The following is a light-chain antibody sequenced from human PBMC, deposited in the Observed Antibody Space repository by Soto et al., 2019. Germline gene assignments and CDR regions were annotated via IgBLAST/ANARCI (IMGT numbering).Light chain of an antibody. CDR3: HQYYSTPCT. Sequence: DIVMAQSPESLAVSLGERATIICKSSQSVLYGSNNNNYIACDQQKPGQPPQLLIYWASTRESGVPDRFSGGGAREEFTLTISSLQAEYVAVYYWHQYYSTPCTFGQGTKVEIK. J-gene: IGKJ1*01. CDR1: QSVLYGSNNNNY. V-gene: IGKV4-1*01. CDR2: WAS.